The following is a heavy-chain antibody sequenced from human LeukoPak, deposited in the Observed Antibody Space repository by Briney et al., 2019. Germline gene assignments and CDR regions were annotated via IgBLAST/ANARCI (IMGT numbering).Heavy chain of an antibody. CDR3: ARVRKLRTRGVMDPLDY. D-gene: IGHD3-10*01. CDR2: IQQDGSEK. J-gene: IGHJ4*02. CDR1: GFTFNYYW. Sequence: GGSLRLSCAAAGFTFNYYWLTWVRQAPGKGLEWVANIQQDGSEKYYVDSVKGRFIISRDNAKNSLYLQMNSLRAEDTAVYYCARVRKLRTRGVMDPLDYWGQGTLVTVSS. V-gene: IGHV3-7*01.